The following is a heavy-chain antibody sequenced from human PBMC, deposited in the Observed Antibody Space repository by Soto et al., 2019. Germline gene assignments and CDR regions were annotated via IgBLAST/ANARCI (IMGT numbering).Heavy chain of an antibody. CDR3: AREGEGIPAHRY. CDR1: GDTFTTYT. D-gene: IGHD3-16*01. Sequence: QVKLVQSGAEVTKPGSSVKVSCKASGDTFTTYTINWVRQAPGQGLEWMGGIVPILGAGNYAQKFQGRVTITADRSTTTAYLDLSSLRSDDTAVYYCAREGEGIPAHRYWGQGTLVTVSS. CDR2: IVPILGAG. J-gene: IGHJ4*02. V-gene: IGHV1-69*06.